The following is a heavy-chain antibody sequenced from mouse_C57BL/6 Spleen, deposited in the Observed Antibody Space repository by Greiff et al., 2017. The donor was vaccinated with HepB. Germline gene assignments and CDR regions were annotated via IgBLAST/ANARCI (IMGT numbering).Heavy chain of an antibody. CDR2: IYPGDGDT. CDR3: ARGGDYWYFDV. CDR1: GYAFSSYW. J-gene: IGHJ1*03. V-gene: IGHV1-80*01. D-gene: IGHD2-13*01. Sequence: QVQLQQSGAELVKPGASVKISCKASGYAFSSYWMNWVKQRPGKGLEWIGQIYPGDGDTNYNGKLKGKATLTADKSSSTAYMQLSSLTSEDSAVYFCARGGDYWYFDVWGTGTTVTVSS.